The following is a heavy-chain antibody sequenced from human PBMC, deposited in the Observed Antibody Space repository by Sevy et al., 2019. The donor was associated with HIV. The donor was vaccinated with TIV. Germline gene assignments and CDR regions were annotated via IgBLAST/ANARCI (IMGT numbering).Heavy chain of an antibody. D-gene: IGHD4-17*01. Sequence: GSLRLSCAASGFTFSSYGMHWVRQAPGKGLEWVAVIWYDGSNKYYADSVKGRFTISRDNSKNTLYLQMNSLRAEDTAVYYCARAGVYGDYYYYYGMDVWGQGTTVTVSS. CDR3: ARAGVYGDYYYYYGMDV. J-gene: IGHJ6*02. V-gene: IGHV3-33*01. CDR1: GFTFSSYG. CDR2: IWYDGSNK.